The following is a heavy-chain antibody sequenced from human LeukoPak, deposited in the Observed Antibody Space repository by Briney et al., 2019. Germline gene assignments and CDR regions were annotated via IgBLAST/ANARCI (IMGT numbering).Heavy chain of an antibody. V-gene: IGHV1-2*02. J-gene: IGHJ3*02. Sequence: ASVKVSCKASGYTFTGYYMHWVRQAPGQGLEWMGWINPNSDGTNYAQKFQGRVTMTRDTSISTAYMELSRLRSDDTAVYYCATDPGDIVVVPAASHAFDIWGQGTMVTVSS. D-gene: IGHD2-2*01. CDR2: INPNSDGT. CDR1: GYTFTGYY. CDR3: ATDPGDIVVVPAASHAFDI.